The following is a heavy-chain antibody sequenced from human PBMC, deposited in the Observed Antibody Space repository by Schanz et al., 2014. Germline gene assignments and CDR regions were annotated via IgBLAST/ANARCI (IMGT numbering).Heavy chain of an antibody. CDR2: LFYGGSK. J-gene: IGHJ4*02. Sequence: QLQMQTSGPGLVRPWETLSLTCTVSGGSISDSGAYWGWFRQTPGKGLEWIANLFYGGSKYYNPSSESRVTMSVDGSNNQSSLSWGSVTAADTGVYYCARHNRVWFGKEGCWGQGTLVTVSS. D-gene: IGHD3-10*01. V-gene: IGHV4-39*01. CDR3: ARHNRVWFGKEGC. CDR1: GGSISDSGAY.